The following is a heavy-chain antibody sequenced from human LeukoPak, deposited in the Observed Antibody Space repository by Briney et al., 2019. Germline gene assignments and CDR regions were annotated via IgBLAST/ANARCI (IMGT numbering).Heavy chain of an antibody. Sequence: GASVKVSCKASGYTFTGYYMHWVRQAPGQGLEWMGWINPNSGGTNYAQKFQGRVTMTRDTSISTAYMELSRLRSDDTAVYYCARVRVATSHYYYGMDVWGQGTTVTGSS. CDR3: ARVRVATSHYYYGMDV. V-gene: IGHV1-2*02. D-gene: IGHD5-12*01. CDR1: GYTFTGYY. J-gene: IGHJ6*02. CDR2: INPNSGGT.